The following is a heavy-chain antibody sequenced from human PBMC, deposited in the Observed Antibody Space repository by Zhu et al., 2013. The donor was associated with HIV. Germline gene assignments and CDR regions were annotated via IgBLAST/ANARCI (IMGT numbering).Heavy chain of an antibody. J-gene: IGHJ6*03. CDR1: GFTFSSYG. V-gene: IGHV3-33*06. D-gene: IGHD6-19*01. Sequence: VQLVESGGGVVQPGRSLRLSCAASGFTFSSYGMHWVRQAPGKGLEWVAVIWYDGSNKYYADSVKGRFTISRDNSKNTLYLQMNSLRAEDTAVYYCAKEKYSRWLVDTLHYYYYMDVWGKGTTVTVSS. CDR3: AKEKYSRWLVDTLHYYYYMDV. CDR2: IWYDGSNK.